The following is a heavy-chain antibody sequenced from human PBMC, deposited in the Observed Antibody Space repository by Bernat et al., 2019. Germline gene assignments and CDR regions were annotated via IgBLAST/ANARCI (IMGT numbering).Heavy chain of an antibody. J-gene: IGHJ4*02. D-gene: IGHD4-17*01. CDR1: GFTFRSNA. V-gene: IGHV3-23*01. Sequence: EVQLLESGGGLVQPGGSLRLSCAASGFTFRSNAMSWVRQAPGKGLECVSYICSSGGTTEYADSVKGRFTVSRDNSKNTLYVQMNSLRAEDTAVYYCAKGNGDYLPFDYWGQGTLVTVSS. CDR2: ICSSGGTT. CDR3: AKGNGDYLPFDY.